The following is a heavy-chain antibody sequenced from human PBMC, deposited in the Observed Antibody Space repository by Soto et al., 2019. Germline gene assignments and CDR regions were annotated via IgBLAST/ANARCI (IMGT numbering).Heavy chain of an antibody. CDR3: ANRRGFCSGDSCFPFDY. D-gene: IGHD2-15*01. V-gene: IGHV4-39*01. CDR2: IYYTGST. J-gene: IGHJ4*02. Sequence: SETLSLTCTVAGGSISSSGYYWGWIRQPPGKGLEWIGTIYYTGSTYYNPSLKSRLTISVDTSKNQLSLKLNSVTAADTAVYYCANRRGFCSGDSCFPFDYWGQGILVTVSS. CDR1: GGSISSSGYY.